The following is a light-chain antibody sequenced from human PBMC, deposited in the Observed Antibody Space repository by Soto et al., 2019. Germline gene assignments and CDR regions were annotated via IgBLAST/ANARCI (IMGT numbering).Light chain of an antibody. J-gene: IGKJ1*01. CDR1: QSLLHSNGYNY. CDR2: LGS. Sequence: DIVMTQSPLSLPVTPGEPASISCRSSQSLLHSNGYNYLDWYLQKPGQSPQLLIYLGSTRASGVPYRFSGSGSGTDFTLKISRVEAEDVGVYYCMQALQTAWTFGQGTKGEIK. V-gene: IGKV2-28*01. CDR3: MQALQTAWT.